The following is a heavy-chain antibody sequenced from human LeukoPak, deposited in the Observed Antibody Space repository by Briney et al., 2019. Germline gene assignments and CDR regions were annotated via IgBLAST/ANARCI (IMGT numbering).Heavy chain of an antibody. CDR1: GFTFNNSP. CDR2: IRVGDSAR. Sequence: GGSLRLSCVAFGFTFNNSPMNWIRQAPGKGLEWVSNIRVGDSARTYADSVRGRFTVSRDDAKNSLYLQMNSLRDEDTAIYYCATDLHYAFDFWGLGTLVTVSS. D-gene: IGHD4-17*01. V-gene: IGHV3-48*02. CDR3: ATDLHYAFDF. J-gene: IGHJ4*02.